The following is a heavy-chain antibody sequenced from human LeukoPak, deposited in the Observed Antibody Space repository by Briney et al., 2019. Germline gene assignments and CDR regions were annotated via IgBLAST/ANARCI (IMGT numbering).Heavy chain of an antibody. J-gene: IGHJ3*02. CDR1: GFTFSSYS. Sequence: GGSLRLSCAASGFTFSSYSMNWVRQAPGKGLEWVSYISSSSSTIYYADSVKGRFTISRDNAKNSLYLQMNSLRAEDTAVYYCAREKTSTVRDAFDIWGQGTMVTVSS. D-gene: IGHD4-17*01. CDR3: AREKTSTVRDAFDI. V-gene: IGHV3-48*01. CDR2: ISSSSSTI.